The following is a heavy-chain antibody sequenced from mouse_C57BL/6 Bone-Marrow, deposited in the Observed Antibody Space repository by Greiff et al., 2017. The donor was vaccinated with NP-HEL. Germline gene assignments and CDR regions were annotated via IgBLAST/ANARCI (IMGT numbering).Heavy chain of an antibody. CDR3: ARHEEDRPPYYGSSRYFDV. J-gene: IGHJ1*03. V-gene: IGHV1-62-2*01. D-gene: IGHD1-1*01. CDR2: FYPGSGSI. Sequence: VQLQQSGAELVKPGASVKLSCKASGYTFTEYTIHWVKQRSGQGLEWIGWFYPGSGSIKYNEKFKDKATLTADKSSSTVYMELSRLTSEDSAVYCCARHEEDRPPYYGSSRYFDVWGTGTTVTVSS. CDR1: GYTFTEYT.